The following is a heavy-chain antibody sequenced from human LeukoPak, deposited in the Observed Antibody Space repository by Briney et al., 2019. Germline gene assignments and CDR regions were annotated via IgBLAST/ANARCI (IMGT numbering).Heavy chain of an antibody. V-gene: IGHV1-2*02. CDR1: GYTFTSYD. J-gene: IGHJ4*02. Sequence: ASVKVSCKASGYTFTSYDINWVRQSPGQGLEWMGWINPNSGGTNYAQKFQGRVTMTRDTSISTAYMELSRLRSDDTAVYYCARATTSYYYDSSGYQDYWGQGTLVTVSS. CDR2: INPNSGGT. CDR3: ARATTSYYYDSSGYQDY. D-gene: IGHD3-22*01.